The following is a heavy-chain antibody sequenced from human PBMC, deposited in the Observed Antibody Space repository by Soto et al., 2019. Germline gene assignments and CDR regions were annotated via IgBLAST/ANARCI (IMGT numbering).Heavy chain of an antibody. D-gene: IGHD6-13*01. CDR2: INPNSGGT. CDR1: GYTFTGYY. CDR3: ARVGSGYSSSWYFDY. J-gene: IGHJ4*02. V-gene: IGHV1-2*04. Sequence: ASVKVSCKASGYTFTGYYMHWARPAPGQGLEWMGWINPNSGGTNYAQKFQGWVTMTRDTSISTAYMELSRLRSDDTAVYYCARVGSGYSSSWYFDYWGQGTLVTVSS.